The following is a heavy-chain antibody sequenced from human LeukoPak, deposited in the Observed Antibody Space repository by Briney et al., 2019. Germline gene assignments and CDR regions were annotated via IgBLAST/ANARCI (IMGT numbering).Heavy chain of an antibody. Sequence: SETLSLTCTVSGGSISSYYWSWIRQPAGKGLEWIGRIYTSGSTNYNPSLKSRVTMSVDTSKNQFSLKLSSVTAADTAVYYCARPRLLWFGAPNWFDPWGLGTLVTVSS. J-gene: IGHJ5*02. V-gene: IGHV4-4*07. CDR2: IYTSGST. CDR3: ARPRLLWFGAPNWFDP. CDR1: GGSISSYY. D-gene: IGHD3-10*01.